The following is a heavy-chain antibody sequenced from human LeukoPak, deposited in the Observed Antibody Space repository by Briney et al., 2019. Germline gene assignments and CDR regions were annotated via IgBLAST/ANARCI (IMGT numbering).Heavy chain of an antibody. V-gene: IGHV4-4*02. CDR2: IYHSGST. D-gene: IGHD3-10*01. CDR3: ARGVDRWYYYYYYMDV. Sequence: SETLSLTCAVSGGSISSSNWWSWVRQPPGKGLEWIGEIYHSGSTNYNPSLKSRVTISVDKSKNQFSLKLSSVTAADTAVYYCARGVDRWYYYYYYMDVWGKGTTVTVSS. J-gene: IGHJ6*03. CDR1: GGSISSSNW.